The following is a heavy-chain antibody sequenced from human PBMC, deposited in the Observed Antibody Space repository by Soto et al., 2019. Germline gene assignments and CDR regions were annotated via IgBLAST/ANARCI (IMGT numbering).Heavy chain of an antibody. Sequence: GGSLRLSCTVSGFTFSNAWMSWVRQAPGKGLEWVGRIKSKADGETRDYAAPVKGRFTIIRDDSKNTLYLQMDSLKTEDTAMYYCTNWYGPSDYWGQGTLVTVSS. D-gene: IGHD1-20*01. CDR2: IKSKADGETR. CDR3: TNWYGPSDY. CDR1: GFTFSNAW. V-gene: IGHV3-15*01. J-gene: IGHJ4*02.